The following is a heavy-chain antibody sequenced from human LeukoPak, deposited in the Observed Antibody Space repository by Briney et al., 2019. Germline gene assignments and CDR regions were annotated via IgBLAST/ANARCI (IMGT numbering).Heavy chain of an antibody. V-gene: IGHV3-48*02. Sequence: GSLRHSCAASGFTFSSYSMNWVRQAPGKGLEWVSHITASGTAMFYADSVKGRFTISRDNAKNSLYLQMNSLRDEDTAVYYCASSGSYRFDYWGRGTLVTVSS. CDR2: ITASGTAM. D-gene: IGHD1-26*01. CDR3: ASSGSYRFDY. CDR1: GFTFSSYS. J-gene: IGHJ4*02.